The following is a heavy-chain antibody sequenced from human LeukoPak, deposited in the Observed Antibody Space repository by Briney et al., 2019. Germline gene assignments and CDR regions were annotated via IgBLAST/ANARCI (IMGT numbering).Heavy chain of an antibody. Sequence: SETLSLTCAVYGGSFSGYYWSWIRQPPGKGLEWIGEINHSGSTNYNPSLKSRVTISVDTSKNQFSLKLSSVTAADTAVYYCARRYYDFWSGGYYYYMDVGGKGTTVTVSS. CDR3: ARRYYDFWSGGYYYYMDV. D-gene: IGHD3-3*01. V-gene: IGHV4-34*01. CDR1: GGSFSGYY. CDR2: INHSGST. J-gene: IGHJ6*03.